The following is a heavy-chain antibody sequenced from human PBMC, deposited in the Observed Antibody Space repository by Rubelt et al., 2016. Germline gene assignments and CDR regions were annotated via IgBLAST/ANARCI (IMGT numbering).Heavy chain of an antibody. V-gene: IGHV3-74*01. CDR1: GFTFSSNW. CDR2: ITNDGSGT. CDR3: VRDTSVTRVDY. J-gene: IGHJ4*02. Sequence: EVQLLESGGGLVQPGGSLRLSCAASGFTFSSNWMHWVRQAPGKGLVWVSRITNDGSGTSYADSVKGRLTISRDNAKNTLYLQMDSLRAEDTAVYYCVRDTSVTRVDYWGQGTLVTVSS. D-gene: IGHD4-17*01.